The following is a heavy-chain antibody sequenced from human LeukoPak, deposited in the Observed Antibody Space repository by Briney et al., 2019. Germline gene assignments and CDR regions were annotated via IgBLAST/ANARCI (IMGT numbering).Heavy chain of an antibody. D-gene: IGHD6-19*01. Sequence: GGSLRLSCAASGFDFSSYGMHWVRQAPGKGLEWVAVISYDGSNKYYADSVKGRFTISRDNSKNTLYLQMNSLRAEDTAVYYCARGADTGYSSDSWGQGTLVTVSS. CDR1: GFDFSSYG. CDR2: ISYDGSNK. J-gene: IGHJ5*02. V-gene: IGHV3-30*03. CDR3: ARGADTGYSSDS.